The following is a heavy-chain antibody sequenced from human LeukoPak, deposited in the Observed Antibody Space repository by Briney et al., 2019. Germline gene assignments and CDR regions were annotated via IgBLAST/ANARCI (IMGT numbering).Heavy chain of an antibody. CDR3: VRVVCTGVNTCYWGLSWFDP. V-gene: IGHV3-74*01. CDR2: SNADGSDT. Sequence: GGSLRLSCAASGFSFSSSWMHWVRQAPGKGLLWVARSNADGSDTTYADSVKGRFTISRDNAKNTLYLQMNSLRVEDTAVYYCVRVVCTGVNTCYWGLSWFDPWGQGTLVTVSS. J-gene: IGHJ5*02. CDR1: GFSFSSSW. D-gene: IGHD5/OR15-5a*01.